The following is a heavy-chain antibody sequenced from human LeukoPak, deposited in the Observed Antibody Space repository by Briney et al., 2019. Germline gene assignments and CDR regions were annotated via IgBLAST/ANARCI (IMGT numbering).Heavy chain of an antibody. CDR3: AREYPPIDY. Sequence: GGSLRLSCAASGFIFSSYGMHWVRQAPGKGLEWVAVIWYDGTKKYYADSVRGRFTISRDNSKNTLYLQMNSLRAADTAVYYCAREYPPIDYWGQGTLVTVSS. D-gene: IGHD2-2*01. CDR2: IWYDGTKK. J-gene: IGHJ4*02. CDR1: GFIFSSYG. V-gene: IGHV3-33*01.